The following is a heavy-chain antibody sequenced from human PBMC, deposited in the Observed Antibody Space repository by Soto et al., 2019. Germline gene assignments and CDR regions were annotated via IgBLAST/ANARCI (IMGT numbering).Heavy chain of an antibody. CDR2: INPSGGST. CDR1: GYTFTSYY. Sequence: GASVKVSCKASGYTFTSYYMHWVRQAPGQGLEWMGIINPSGGSTSYAQKFQGRVTMTRDTSTSTVYMELSSLRSEDTAVYYCARDHDSRRFLEWLPPYYYGMDVWGQGTTVTVSS. CDR3: ARDHDSRRFLEWLPPYYYGMDV. J-gene: IGHJ6*02. V-gene: IGHV1-46*01. D-gene: IGHD3-3*01.